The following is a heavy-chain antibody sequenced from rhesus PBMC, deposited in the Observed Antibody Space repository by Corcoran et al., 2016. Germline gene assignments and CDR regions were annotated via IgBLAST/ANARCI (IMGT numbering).Heavy chain of an antibody. D-gene: IGHD3-16*01. V-gene: IGHV4-65*02. CDR3: ARRPHGGSYYSSFEY. J-gene: IGHJ4*01. CDR2: IGGGSSST. CDR1: GDSISSSNR. Sequence: QVQLQESGPGLVKPSETLSLTCAVSGDSISSSNRWSWIRQPPGKGLEWIGNIGGGSSSTYYNPSLKSRVTISKDTSENQFSLKMSSVTAADTAVYFCARRPHGGSYYSSFEYWGQGVLVTVSS.